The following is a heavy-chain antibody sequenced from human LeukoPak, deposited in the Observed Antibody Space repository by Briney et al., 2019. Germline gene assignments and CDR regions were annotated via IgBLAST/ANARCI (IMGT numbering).Heavy chain of an antibody. CDR1: GESISGFY. Sequence: SETLSLTCTVSGESISGFYWTWIRQPPGKGLEWIGYIYYSGSTNYNPSLKSRVTMSIDTSKNQFSLNLTSVTAADTAIYYCAGTSFYVTGGQYDDSWSQGTLVTVSS. D-gene: IGHD2-8*02. CDR3: AGTSFYVTGGQYDDS. CDR2: IYYSGST. V-gene: IGHV4-59*12. J-gene: IGHJ5*02.